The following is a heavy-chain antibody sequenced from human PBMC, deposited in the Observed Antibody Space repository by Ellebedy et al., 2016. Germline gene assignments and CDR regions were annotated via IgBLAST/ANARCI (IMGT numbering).Heavy chain of an antibody. CDR3: ARSGGGSYPSYDY. V-gene: IGHV3-11*04. Sequence: GGSLRLSCAASGFIFSNYYMNWVRQAPGKGLEWISSISYTGTTVYYRDSVKGRFTISRDNAQNSLYLQMNSLRAEDTAVYYCARSGGGSYPSYDYWGQGTLVTVSS. J-gene: IGHJ4*02. D-gene: IGHD1-26*01. CDR1: GFIFSNYY. CDR2: ISYTGTTV.